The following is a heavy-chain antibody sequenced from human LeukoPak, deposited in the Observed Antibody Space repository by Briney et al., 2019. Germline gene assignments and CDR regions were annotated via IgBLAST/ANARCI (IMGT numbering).Heavy chain of an antibody. D-gene: IGHD6-13*01. Sequence: GGSLRLSCAASGFTFSDYYVSWIRQAPGKGLEWVSYISSSGSTIYYADSVKGRFTISRDNAKNSLYLQMNSLRAEDTAVYYCAREEPAGIAAAGTEKYNWFDPWGQGTLVTVSS. CDR3: AREEPAGIAAAGTEKYNWFDP. CDR1: GFTFSDYY. V-gene: IGHV3-11*04. J-gene: IGHJ5*02. CDR2: ISSSGSTI.